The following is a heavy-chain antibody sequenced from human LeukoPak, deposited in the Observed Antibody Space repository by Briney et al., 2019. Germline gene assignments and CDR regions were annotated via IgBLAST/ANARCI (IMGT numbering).Heavy chain of an antibody. CDR1: GDSVSSNSAA. J-gene: IGHJ6*02. D-gene: IGHD2-2*02. Sequence: SQTLSLTCAISGDSVSSNSAAWNWIRQSPSSGLEWLGRTYYRSKWYNDYAVSVKSRITINPDTSKNQFSLQLNSVTPEDTAVYYCARGRTVVVPAAIPDYYYYGMDVWGQGTTVTVSS. V-gene: IGHV6-1*01. CDR2: TYYRSKWYN. CDR3: ARGRTVVVPAAIPDYYYYGMDV.